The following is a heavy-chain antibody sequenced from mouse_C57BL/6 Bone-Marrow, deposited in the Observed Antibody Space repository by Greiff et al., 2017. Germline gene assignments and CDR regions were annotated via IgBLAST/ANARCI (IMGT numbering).Heavy chain of an antibody. J-gene: IGHJ4*01. V-gene: IGHV1-39*01. Sequence: EVHLVESGPELVKPGASVKISCKASGYSFTDYNMNWVKQSNGKSLEWIGVINPNYGTTSYNQKFKGKATLTADKSSSTAYMQLSSLTSEDSAVYFCAREWLAYAMDYWGQGTSVTVSS. D-gene: IGHD2-2*01. CDR2: INPNYGTT. CDR1: GYSFTDYN. CDR3: AREWLAYAMDY.